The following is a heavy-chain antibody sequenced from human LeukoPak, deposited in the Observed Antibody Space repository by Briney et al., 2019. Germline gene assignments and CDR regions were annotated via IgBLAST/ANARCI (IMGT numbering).Heavy chain of an antibody. D-gene: IGHD6-6*01. Sequence: GGSLRLSCAASGFTFSGSAIHWVRQASRRVLEWVGRIRSKADTAYAASVKGRFTISRDDSRNTAYLQMNSLQTEDTAVYYCARLRAARTESYFYYGMDVWGQGTTVTVSS. CDR1: GFTFSGSA. CDR3: ARLRAARTESYFYYGMDV. J-gene: IGHJ6*02. V-gene: IGHV3-73*01. CDR2: IRSKADT.